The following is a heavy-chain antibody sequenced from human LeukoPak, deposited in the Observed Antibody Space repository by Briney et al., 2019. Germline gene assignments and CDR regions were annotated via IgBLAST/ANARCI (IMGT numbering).Heavy chain of an antibody. CDR2: IYYTGSA. V-gene: IGHV4-39*01. J-gene: IGHJ4*02. CDR3: ARHPERYSYFDY. Sequence: SETLSLTCTVSGGSISSSSYYWGWIRQPPGKGLEWIGSIYYTGSAYYNPSLRSRVTMSVDTSKNQFSLRLSSVTAADTAVYSCARHPERYSYFDYWGQGTLVTVSS. D-gene: IGHD5-18*01. CDR1: GGSISSSSYY.